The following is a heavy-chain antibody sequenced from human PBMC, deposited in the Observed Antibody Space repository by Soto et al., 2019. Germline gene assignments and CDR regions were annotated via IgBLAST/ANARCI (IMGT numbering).Heavy chain of an antibody. Sequence: KPSETLSLTCAVYGGSFSGYYWRWIRQPPGKGLEWIGEVNHRGSTTYNRSLKSRVTISGDTSKNQFSLRLSSVTAADSAVYYCARTDNVGYYAHFGQGNRVTVSS. CDR2: VNHRGST. V-gene: IGHV4-34*01. CDR1: GGSFSGYY. D-gene: IGHD3-3*01. J-gene: IGHJ1*01. CDR3: ARTDNVGYYAH.